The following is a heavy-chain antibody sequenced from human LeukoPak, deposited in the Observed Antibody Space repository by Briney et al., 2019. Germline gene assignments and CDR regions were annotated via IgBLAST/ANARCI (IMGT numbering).Heavy chain of an antibody. CDR1: GFTFSIYA. CDR2: ISGSGGGT. V-gene: IGHV3-23*01. Sequence: GGSLRLSCAASGFTFSIYAMSWVRQAPGKGLEWVSAISGSGGGTYYADSVKGRFTISRDNSKNTLYLQMNSLRAEDTAVYYCARGGVVGAFEIWGQGTMVTVSS. J-gene: IGHJ3*02. CDR3: ARGGVVGAFEI. D-gene: IGHD3-22*01.